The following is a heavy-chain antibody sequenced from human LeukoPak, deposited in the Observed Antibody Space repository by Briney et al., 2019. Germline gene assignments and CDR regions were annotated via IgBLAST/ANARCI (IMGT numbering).Heavy chain of an antibody. CDR2: VYYSGST. CDR3: ARRISTCDSSGYSTGDAFDF. J-gene: IGHJ4*02. D-gene: IGHD3-22*01. Sequence: SETLSLTCTVSGGSISSYYWNWIRQPPGKGLEWIGYVYYSGSTDYNPSLKSRVTISVDTSKNQFSLKLTSVTAADTAVYYCARRISTCDSSGYSTGDAFDFWGQGILVTVSS. V-gene: IGHV4-59*08. CDR1: GGSISSYY.